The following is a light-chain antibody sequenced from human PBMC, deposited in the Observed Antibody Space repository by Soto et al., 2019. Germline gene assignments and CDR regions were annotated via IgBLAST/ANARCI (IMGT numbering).Light chain of an antibody. CDR2: EVN. V-gene: IGLV2-14*01. Sequence: QSALAQPASLSGSPGQSITISCTGTSSDIGAYDYVSWFQQHPGKAPKLMISEVNNRPSGVSNRFSGSKSGNTAYLTISGLQVEAEAEYFCFSFTNTSTHVFGTGTKVT. CDR1: SSDIGAYDY. J-gene: IGLJ1*01. CDR3: FSFTNTSTHV.